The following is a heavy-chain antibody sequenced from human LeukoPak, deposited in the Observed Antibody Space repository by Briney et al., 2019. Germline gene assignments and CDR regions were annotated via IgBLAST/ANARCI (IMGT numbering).Heavy chain of an antibody. CDR3: ARDGQTHSPYYYYYYYMDV. V-gene: IGHV1-2*02. CDR2: INPNSGGT. CDR1: GYTFTGYY. J-gene: IGHJ6*03. Sequence: GASVKVSCKASGYTFTGYYMHWVRQAPGQGLEWMGWINPNSGGTNYAQKFQGGVTMTRDTSISTAYMELSRLRSDDTAVYYCARDGQTHSPYYYYYYYMDVWGKGTTVTVSS.